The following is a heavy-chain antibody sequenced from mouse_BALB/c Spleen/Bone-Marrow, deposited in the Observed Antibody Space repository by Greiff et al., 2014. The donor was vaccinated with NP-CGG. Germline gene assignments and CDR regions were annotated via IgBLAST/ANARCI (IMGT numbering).Heavy chain of an antibody. CDR1: GYSFTGYF. Sequence: EVQLVESGPELVKPGASVKISCKASGYSFTGYFMNWVMQSHGKSLEWIGSINPYNGDTFYNQKFKGKATLTVDKSSSTAHMELRSLASEDSAVYYCARVTTDWYFDVWGAGTTVTVSS. J-gene: IGHJ1*01. D-gene: IGHD1-1*01. CDR3: ARVTTDWYFDV. CDR2: INPYNGDT. V-gene: IGHV1-20*02.